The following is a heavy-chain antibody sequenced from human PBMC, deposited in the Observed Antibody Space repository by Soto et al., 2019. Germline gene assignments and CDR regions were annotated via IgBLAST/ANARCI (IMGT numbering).Heavy chain of an antibody. J-gene: IGHJ6*02. D-gene: IGHD3-3*01. CDR2: ISYDGSNK. CDR3: AKDGGTIFGVVLYSYYGMDV. CDR1: GFTFSSYG. V-gene: IGHV3-30*18. Sequence: GGSLRLSCAASGFTFSSYGMHWVRQAPGKGLEWVAVISYDGSNKYYADSVKGRFTISRDNSKNTLYLQMNSLRAEDTAVYYCAKDGGTIFGVVLYSYYGMDVWGPGTTVTVSS.